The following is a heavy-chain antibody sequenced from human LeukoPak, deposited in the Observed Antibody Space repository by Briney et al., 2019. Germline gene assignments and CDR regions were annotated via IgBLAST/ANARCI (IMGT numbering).Heavy chain of an antibody. D-gene: IGHD5-12*01. CDR2: INPNSGGT. CDR1: GYTFTGYY. Sequence: AASVKVSCKASGYTFTGYYMHWVRQAPGQGLEWMGWINPNSGGTNYAQKFQGRVTMTRDTSISTAYMELSRLRSDDTAVYYCAREHSGYDFTTSGKDAFDIWGQGTMVTVSS. CDR3: AREHSGYDFTTSGKDAFDI. V-gene: IGHV1-2*02. J-gene: IGHJ3*02.